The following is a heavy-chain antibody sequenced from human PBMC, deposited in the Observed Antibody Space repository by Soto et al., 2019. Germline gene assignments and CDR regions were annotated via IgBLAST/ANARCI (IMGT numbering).Heavy chain of an antibody. J-gene: IGHJ4*02. V-gene: IGHV3-48*01. D-gene: IGHD3-9*01. Sequence: EVQLVESGGVLVQPGESLRLSCAASGFTFSTFGMNWVRQAPGTGLEWISYISVTSTTIHYADSVKGRFAISKDNAKNSLYLEMDSLRVEDTAVYYCARDGAMTGVFDYWGPGTLVTVSS. CDR2: ISVTSTTI. CDR3: ARDGAMTGVFDY. CDR1: GFTFSTFG.